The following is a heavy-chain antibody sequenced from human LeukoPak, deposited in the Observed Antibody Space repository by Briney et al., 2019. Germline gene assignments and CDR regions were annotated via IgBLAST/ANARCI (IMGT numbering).Heavy chain of an antibody. V-gene: IGHV1-69*05. CDR2: IIPIFGTA. CDR3: ARDQLVGATTAFDI. D-gene: IGHD1-26*01. Sequence: GASVKVSCKASGGTFSSYAISWVRQAPGQGLEWMGGIIPIFGTANYAQKFQGRVTITTDESTSTAYMELSSLRSEDTAVYYCARDQLVGATTAFDIWGQGTMVTVSS. J-gene: IGHJ3*02. CDR1: GGTFSSYA.